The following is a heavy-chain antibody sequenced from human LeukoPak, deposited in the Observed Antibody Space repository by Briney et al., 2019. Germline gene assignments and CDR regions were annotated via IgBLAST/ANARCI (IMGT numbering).Heavy chain of an antibody. Sequence: GGSLRLSCAASGFTFSTYAMNWVRQAPGKGLEWVSSISSSSSYIYYADSVKGRFTISRDNAKNSLYLQMNSLRAEDTAVYYCARGGVATMLADIWGQGTMVTVSS. J-gene: IGHJ3*02. D-gene: IGHD5-12*01. CDR2: ISSSSSYI. CDR1: GFTFSTYA. V-gene: IGHV3-21*01. CDR3: ARGGVATMLADI.